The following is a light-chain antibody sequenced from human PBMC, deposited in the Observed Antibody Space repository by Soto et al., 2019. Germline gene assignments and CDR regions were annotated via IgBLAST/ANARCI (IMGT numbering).Light chain of an antibody. Sequence: DIQMTQYPSTLSASVGERVTISCRASQSVNNWLAWYQWKPGKAPKLLIHDASTLESGIPSRFSGSGSGTEFTLTISSLQPDDFATYYCQQYNSYWTFGQGTKVEIK. CDR2: DAS. CDR1: QSVNNW. J-gene: IGKJ1*01. CDR3: QQYNSYWT. V-gene: IGKV1-5*01.